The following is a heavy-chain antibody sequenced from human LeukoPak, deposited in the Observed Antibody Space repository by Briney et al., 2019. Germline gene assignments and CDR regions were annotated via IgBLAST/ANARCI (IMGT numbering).Heavy chain of an antibody. J-gene: IGHJ4*02. D-gene: IGHD3-22*01. CDR1: GFTFSSYA. Sequence: PGGSLRLSCAASGFTFSSYAMSWVRQAPGKGLEWVSAISGSGGSTYYADSVKGRFTISRDNSKNTLYLQMNSLGAEDTAVYYCAKWDYYDSSGEDYFDYWGQGTLVTVSS. CDR3: AKWDYYDSSGEDYFDY. V-gene: IGHV3-23*01. CDR2: ISGSGGST.